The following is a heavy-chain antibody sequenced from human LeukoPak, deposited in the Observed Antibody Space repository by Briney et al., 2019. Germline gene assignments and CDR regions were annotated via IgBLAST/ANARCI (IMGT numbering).Heavy chain of an antibody. Sequence: ASVKVSCKASGYTFTSYGISWVRQAPGQGLEWMGWICAYNGNTNYAQKLQGRVTVTTDTSTSTAYMELRSLRSDDTAVYYCARGSMVTSLFDYWGQGTLVTVSS. CDR3: ARGSMVTSLFDY. J-gene: IGHJ4*02. V-gene: IGHV1-18*01. CDR1: GYTFTSYG. D-gene: IGHD5-18*01. CDR2: ICAYNGNT.